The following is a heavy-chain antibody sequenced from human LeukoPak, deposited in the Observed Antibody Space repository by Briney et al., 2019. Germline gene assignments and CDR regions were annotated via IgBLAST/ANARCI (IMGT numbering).Heavy chain of an antibody. D-gene: IGHD4-23*01. CDR1: GFTFSNYG. CDR3: AKVLAVTSYGAKSIFDH. Sequence: GGSLRLSCAASGFTFSNYGMHWVHQAPGKGLEWVAFIWYDGSNKYYADSVKGRFTISRDNSKNTVYLQMNSLRAEDTAVYYCAKVLAVTSYGAKSIFDHWGQGTLVTVSS. V-gene: IGHV3-30*02. CDR2: IWYDGSNK. J-gene: IGHJ4*02.